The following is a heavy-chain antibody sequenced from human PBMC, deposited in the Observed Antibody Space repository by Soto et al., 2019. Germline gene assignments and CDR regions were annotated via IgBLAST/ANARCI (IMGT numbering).Heavy chain of an antibody. CDR3: ARASYYYDSSGYLSAFDI. J-gene: IGHJ3*02. V-gene: IGHV4-30-4*01. CDR1: GGSISSGDYY. Sequence: SETLSLTCTVSGGSISSGDYYWSWILQPPGKGLEWIGYIYYSGSTYYNPSLKSRVTISVDTSKNQFSLKLSSVTAADTAVYYCARASYYYDSSGYLSAFDIWGQGTMVTVS. D-gene: IGHD3-22*01. CDR2: IYYSGST.